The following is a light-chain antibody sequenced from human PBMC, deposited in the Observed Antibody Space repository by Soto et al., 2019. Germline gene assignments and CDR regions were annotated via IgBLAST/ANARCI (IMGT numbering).Light chain of an antibody. J-gene: IGLJ1*01. CDR2: EVN. CDR1: SSDVGAYNY. CDR3: SSFTGSDTLDV. Sequence: QSALTQPASVSGSPGQSITISCTGTSSDVGAYNYVSWYQQHPGKAPKLMIYEVNNRPSGVSNRFSGSKSGNTASLTISGLQAADEADYYCSSFTGSDTLDVFGTGTKLTVL. V-gene: IGLV2-14*01.